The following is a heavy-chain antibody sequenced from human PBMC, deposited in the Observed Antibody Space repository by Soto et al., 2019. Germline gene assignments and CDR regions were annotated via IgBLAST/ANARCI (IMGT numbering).Heavy chain of an antibody. CDR1: GGSISSYY. CDR2: IYYSGST. CDR3: ARLLWSRGDWFDP. D-gene: IGHD3-10*01. Sequence: PSETLSLTCTVSGGSISSYYWSWIRQPPGKGLEWIGYIYYSGSTSYNPSLKSRVTISVDTSKNQFSLKLSSVTAADTAVYYCARLLWSRGDWFDPWGQGTLVTVSS. V-gene: IGHV4-59*08. J-gene: IGHJ5*02.